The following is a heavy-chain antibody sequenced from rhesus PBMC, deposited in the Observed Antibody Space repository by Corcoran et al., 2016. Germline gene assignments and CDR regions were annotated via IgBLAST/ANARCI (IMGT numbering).Heavy chain of an antibody. V-gene: IGHV4-122*02. J-gene: IGHJ4*01. CDR2: ITYRGNT. CDR1: GGSISSGYYY. Sequence: QVQLQESGPGLVKPSETLSLTCAVSGGSISSGYYYWSWFRQPPGKGLEWIGEITYRGNTSYNPSLKIRVTISRDTSKNQFPLKLSSVTASDTAVYYCERSGSYYYGGYFDYWGQGVLVTVSS. CDR3: ERSGSYYYGGYFDY. D-gene: IGHD3-16*01.